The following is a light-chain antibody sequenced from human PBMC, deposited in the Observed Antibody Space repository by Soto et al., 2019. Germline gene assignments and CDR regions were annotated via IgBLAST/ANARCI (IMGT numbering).Light chain of an antibody. CDR2: GAS. CDR3: LQYGSSPYT. Sequence: EIVLTQSPGTLSLSPGERATLSCRASQSVSSSYLAWYQQKNGQAPRPLIYGASSRATGIPDRFSGSGAGTDCTLTISRLEPEDFAVYYCLQYGSSPYTFGQGTKLEIK. J-gene: IGKJ2*01. V-gene: IGKV3-20*01. CDR1: QSVSSSY.